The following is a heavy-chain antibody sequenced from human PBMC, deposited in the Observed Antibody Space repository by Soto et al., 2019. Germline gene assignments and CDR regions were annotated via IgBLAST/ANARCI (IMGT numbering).Heavy chain of an antibody. CDR3: TTNAY. CDR2: IKDRDYGGTA. V-gene: IGHV3-15*01. Sequence: QLVESGGDLVTPGESLRLSCVASGFNFSDAWMTWVRQAPGKGLEWVGRIKDRDYGGTADYAASVKGRFTMSRDDSTNMLFLQMNSLKSEDTAVYYCTTNAYWGQGTQVTVSS. CDR1: GFNFSDAW. J-gene: IGHJ4*02.